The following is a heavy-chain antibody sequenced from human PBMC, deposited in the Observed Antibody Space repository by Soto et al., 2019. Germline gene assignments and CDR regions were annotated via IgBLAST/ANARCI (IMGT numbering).Heavy chain of an antibody. V-gene: IGHV1-3*01. Sequence: QVQLVQSWAEVKKPGASGKVSCKASGYTFTSYAMPWARQAPGQRLEWMGWINAVIRNTKYSQKYQGRVTITRDTAASTAYMELSGLRSEDMAVYYCARGYGSGTDYCGQGTLVTVSS. J-gene: IGHJ4*02. CDR3: ARGYGSGTDY. CDR2: INAVIRNT. D-gene: IGHD3-10*01. CDR1: GYTFTSYA.